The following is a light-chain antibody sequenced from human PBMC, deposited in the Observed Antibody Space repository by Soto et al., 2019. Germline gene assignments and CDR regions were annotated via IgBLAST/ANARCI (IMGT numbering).Light chain of an antibody. CDR3: QQYDTSPIT. CDR1: QSVLYTSNNKNY. Sequence: DIVMTQSPDSLAVSLGERATINCKSSQSVLYTSNNKNYLAWYRQRPGQPPKLXLYWASTRASGVPDRFSGSGSGTDFTLTISSLQAEDVAVYYCQQYDTSPITFGQGTRLEIK. CDR2: WAS. V-gene: IGKV4-1*01. J-gene: IGKJ5*01.